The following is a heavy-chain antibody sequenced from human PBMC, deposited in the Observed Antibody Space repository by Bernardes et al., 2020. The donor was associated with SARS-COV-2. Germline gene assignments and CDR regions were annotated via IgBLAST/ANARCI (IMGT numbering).Heavy chain of an antibody. V-gene: IGHV3-64D*06. CDR2: ISSDGDNK. Sequence: GGSLRLSCSASGFTFSGYSMHWVRQAPGKGLEYVSGISSDGDNKQYAYSVEDRCTISRDNSEDTLYLQLNSLRLEDTAVYYCVKAEYKFFWPSSGWGGHFFNNWGQASLLTVSS. CDR3: VKAEYKFFWPSSGWGGHFFNN. J-gene: IGHJ4*02. D-gene: IGHD6-19*01. CDR1: GFTFSGYS.